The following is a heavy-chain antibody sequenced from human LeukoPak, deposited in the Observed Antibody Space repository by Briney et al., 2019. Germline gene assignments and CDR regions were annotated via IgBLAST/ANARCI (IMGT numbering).Heavy chain of an antibody. Sequence: WASVKVSCKASGGTFSSYTISWVRQAPGQGLEWMGRIIPILDIANYAQKFQGRVTITADKSTSTAYMELSRLRSDDTAVYYCARVGELQWLMHDAFDIWGQGTMVTVSS. V-gene: IGHV1-69*02. CDR2: IIPILDIA. D-gene: IGHD6-19*01. CDR1: GGTFSSYT. CDR3: ARVGELQWLMHDAFDI. J-gene: IGHJ3*02.